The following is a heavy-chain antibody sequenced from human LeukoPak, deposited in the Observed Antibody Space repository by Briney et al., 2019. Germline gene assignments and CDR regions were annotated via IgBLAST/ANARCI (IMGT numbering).Heavy chain of an antibody. J-gene: IGHJ6*04. V-gene: IGHV3-48*03. Sequence: GESLRLSCAASGFTFSSYEMNWVCQAPGKGLEWVSYISSSGSTIYYADSVKGRFTISRDNAKNSLYLQMNSLRAEDMAVYYCAELGITMIGGVWGKGTTVTISS. CDR3: AELGITMIGGV. D-gene: IGHD3-10*02. CDR1: GFTFSSYE. CDR2: ISSSGSTI.